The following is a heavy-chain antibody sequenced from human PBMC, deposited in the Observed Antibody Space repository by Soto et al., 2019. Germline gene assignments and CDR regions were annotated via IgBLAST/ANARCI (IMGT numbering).Heavy chain of an antibody. Sequence: SETLSLTCAVAGASVTRGVYYWTWIRQHPGAGLEWIGYISYSGNTYSNPSLESRLVKSLDTSENHFSLTLRSVTAADTAIYYCAGGSTNSVFDYWGQGTLVTVSS. V-gene: IGHV4-31*11. D-gene: IGHD7-27*01. CDR2: ISYSGNT. CDR1: GASVTRGVYY. CDR3: AGGSTNSVFDY. J-gene: IGHJ4*02.